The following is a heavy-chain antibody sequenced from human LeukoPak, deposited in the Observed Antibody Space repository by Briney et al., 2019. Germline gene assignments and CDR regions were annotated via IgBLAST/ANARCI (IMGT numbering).Heavy chain of an antibody. J-gene: IGHJ4*02. Sequence: SGGSLRLSCAASGFAFSSYSMNWVRQAPGKGLEWVSSISSSSSYIYYADSVKGRFTISRDNAKNSLYLQMNSLRAEDTAVYYCARDSGGWYFDYWGQGTLVTVSS. CDR1: GFAFSSYS. CDR3: ARDSGGWYFDY. V-gene: IGHV3-21*01. CDR2: ISSSSSYI. D-gene: IGHD6-19*01.